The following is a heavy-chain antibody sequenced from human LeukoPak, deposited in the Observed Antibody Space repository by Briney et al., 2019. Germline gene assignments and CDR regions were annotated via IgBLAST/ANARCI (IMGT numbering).Heavy chain of an antibody. J-gene: IGHJ1*01. CDR3: AKDFEDCSSTSCYLAEYFQH. Sequence: GSLRLSCAASGFTFSSYAMSRVRQAPGKGLEWVSAISGSGGSTYYADSVKGRFTISRDNSKNTLYLQMNSLRAEDTAVYYRAKDFEDCSSTSCYLAEYFQHWGQGTLVTVSS. CDR2: ISGSGGST. CDR1: GFTFSSYA. D-gene: IGHD2-2*01. V-gene: IGHV3-23*01.